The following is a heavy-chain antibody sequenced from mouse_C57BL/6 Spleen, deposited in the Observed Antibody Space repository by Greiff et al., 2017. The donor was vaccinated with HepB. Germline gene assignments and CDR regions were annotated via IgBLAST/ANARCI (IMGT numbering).Heavy chain of an antibody. CDR3: ARDYYGSKGFAY. CDR1: GYSITSGYY. D-gene: IGHD1-1*01. CDR2: ISYDGSN. V-gene: IGHV3-6*01. J-gene: IGHJ3*01. Sequence: EESGPGLVKPSQSLSLTCSVTGYSITSGYYWNWIRQFPGNKLEWMGYISYDGSNNYNPSLKNRISITRDTSKNQFFLKLNSVTTEDTATYYCARDYYGSKGFAYWGQGTLVTVSA.